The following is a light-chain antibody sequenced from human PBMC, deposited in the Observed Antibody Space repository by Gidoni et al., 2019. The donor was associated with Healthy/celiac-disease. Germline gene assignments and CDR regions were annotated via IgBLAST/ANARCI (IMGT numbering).Light chain of an antibody. CDR1: ALPKQY. Sequence: SSALTHPPPVSVFPRQTASITCSGDALPKQYAYWYQQKPGQAPVLVRYKDRERPAAIPERGSGSSSWTTVALTSIGVQAEDESDYYGQSADISGTYVVFGGGTKLTVL. CDR2: KDR. J-gene: IGLJ2*01. V-gene: IGLV3-25*03. CDR3: QSADISGTYVV.